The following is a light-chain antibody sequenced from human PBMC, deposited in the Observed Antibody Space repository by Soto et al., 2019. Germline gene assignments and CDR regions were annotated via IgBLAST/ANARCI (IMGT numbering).Light chain of an antibody. CDR1: QNLGSGY. CDR3: QQYGTSEIM. Sequence: EIVLTQSPGTLSLSPGDRATLSCRASQNLGSGYLAWYQQKPGQAPGLLIYGTSSRATGIPDRFSGSGSGTDFTLTISRLEPEDFAVFFCQQYGTSEIMFGQGTRLEIK. V-gene: IGKV3-20*01. CDR2: GTS. J-gene: IGKJ5*01.